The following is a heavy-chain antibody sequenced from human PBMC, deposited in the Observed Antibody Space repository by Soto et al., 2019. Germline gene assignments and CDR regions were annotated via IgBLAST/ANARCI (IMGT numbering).Heavy chain of an antibody. D-gene: IGHD3-16*01. Sequence: QVQLVESGGGVVQPGRSLRLSCAASGFTFSSYGMHWVRQAPGKWLERVAVIWYDGINKYYADSVKGRFTISRDNSKNTLYLQMYSLRAEDTAVYYCAPEGGLGEGDAFDIWGQGTMVTVSS. CDR1: GFTFSSYG. J-gene: IGHJ3*02. CDR2: IWYDGINK. CDR3: APEGGLGEGDAFDI. V-gene: IGHV3-33*01.